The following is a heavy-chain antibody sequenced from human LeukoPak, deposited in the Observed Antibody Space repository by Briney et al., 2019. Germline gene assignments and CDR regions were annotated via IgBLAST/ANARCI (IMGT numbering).Heavy chain of an antibody. J-gene: IGHJ6*02. CDR3: VKDRDFWSGLDV. Sequence: GGSLRLSCVVSGFTLSSDWMSWVRQAPGKGLEWVSGISWQSRTRKYADSVRGRFTISRDNAKNSLYLQMNSLKLEDTALYYCVKDRDFWSGLDVWGQGTMVTVS. CDR2: ISWQSRTR. D-gene: IGHD3-3*01. V-gene: IGHV3-9*01. CDR1: GFTLSSDW.